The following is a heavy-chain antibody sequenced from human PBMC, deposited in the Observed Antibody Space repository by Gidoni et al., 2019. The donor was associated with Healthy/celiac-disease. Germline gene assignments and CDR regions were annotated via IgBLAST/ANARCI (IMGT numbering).Heavy chain of an antibody. CDR3: ARDPPYYDFWSGYFGDY. D-gene: IGHD3-3*01. CDR2: INSDGSST. CDR1: GFTFSSYW. V-gene: IGHV3-74*01. Sequence: EVQLVESGGGLVQPGGSLRLSCAASGFTFSSYWMHWVRQAPGKGLVWVSRINSDGSSTSYADSVKGRFTISRDNAKNTLYLQMNSLRAEDTAVYYCARDPPYYDFWSGYFGDYWGQGTLVTVSS. J-gene: IGHJ4*02.